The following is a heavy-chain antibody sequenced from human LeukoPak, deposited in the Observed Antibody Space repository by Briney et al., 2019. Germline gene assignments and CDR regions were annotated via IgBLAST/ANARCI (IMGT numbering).Heavy chain of an antibody. CDR2: IKQDGSEK. D-gene: IGHD6-13*01. Sequence: GGSLRLSCAASGFTFSRYWMNWVRQAPGKGLEWVANIKQDGSEKSYVDSVKGRFTVSRDNAKNSLYLQMNSLRAEDTAVYYCAKDSAAADNFDYWGQGTLVTVSS. CDR1: GFTFSRYW. CDR3: AKDSAAADNFDY. J-gene: IGHJ4*02. V-gene: IGHV3-7*03.